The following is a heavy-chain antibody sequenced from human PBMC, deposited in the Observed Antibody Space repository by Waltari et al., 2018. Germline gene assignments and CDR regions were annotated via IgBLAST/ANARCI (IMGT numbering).Heavy chain of an antibody. CDR3: AKLATGTMIVNY. D-gene: IGHD3-22*01. V-gene: IGHV3-23*01. J-gene: IGHJ4*02. CDR2: ISGSCGST. CDR1: GFTLSSYA. Sequence: EVQLLESGGGLVQPGGSVRLSCAASGFTLSSYAMSWVRQAPGKGLEWVSAISGSCGSTYYADSVKGRFTISRDNSKNTLYLQMNSLRAEDTAVYYCAKLATGTMIVNYWGQGTLVTVSS.